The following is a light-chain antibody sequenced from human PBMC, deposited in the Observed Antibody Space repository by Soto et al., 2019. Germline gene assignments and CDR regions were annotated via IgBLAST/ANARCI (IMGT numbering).Light chain of an antibody. CDR3: SSYTSSSTQV. J-gene: IGLJ1*01. V-gene: IGLV2-14*03. CDR1: SSDVGHYNF. Sequence: QSALTQAASVSGSPGQAITISCTGTSSDVGHYNFVSWYQHHPGTAPKLMIYDVTNRPSGVSLRFSGSKSGNTASLTISGLQAEDEADYYCSSYTSSSTQVFGTGTKLTVL. CDR2: DVT.